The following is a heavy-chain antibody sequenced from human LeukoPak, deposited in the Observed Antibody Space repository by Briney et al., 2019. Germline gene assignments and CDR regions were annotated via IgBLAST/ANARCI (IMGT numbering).Heavy chain of an antibody. CDR2: IYTSGST. J-gene: IGHJ6*03. CDR3: ARTGYCSGGSCYHYYYYYMDV. CDR1: GGSISSGSYY. V-gene: IGHV4-61*02. Sequence: SETLSLTCTVSGGSISSGSYYWSWIRQPAGKGLEWIGRIYTSGSTNYNPSLKSRVTISVDTSKNQFSLKLSSVTAADTAVYYCARTGYCSGGSCYHYYYYYMDVWGKGTTVTISS. D-gene: IGHD2-15*01.